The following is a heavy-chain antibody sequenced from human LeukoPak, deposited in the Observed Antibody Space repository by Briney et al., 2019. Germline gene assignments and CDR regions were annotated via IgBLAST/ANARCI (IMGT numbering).Heavy chain of an antibody. CDR2: FSYTGNT. CDR1: GDSISSYF. J-gene: IGHJ5*02. CDR3: ARRTTVVAAYYGSGNWLDP. V-gene: IGHV4-59*08. Sequence: SETLSLTCSVSGDSISSYFWNWMRQSPGKGLEWIGSFSYTGNTNYSPSLESRVTISVDTSKNQFSLRLTSVTAADTAIYYCARRTTVVAAYYGSGNWLDPWGQGILVTVSS. D-gene: IGHD3-10*01.